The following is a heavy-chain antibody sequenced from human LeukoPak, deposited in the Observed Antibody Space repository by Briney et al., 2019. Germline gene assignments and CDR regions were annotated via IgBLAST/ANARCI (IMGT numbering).Heavy chain of an antibody. Sequence: SETLSLTCTVSGGSISSDCWSWIRQPPGKGLEWIGCIYASGTTNYNPSLKGRLTISVDASNSQFSLTVRSVTAADTAVYYCGGRGFWGQGTLVTVSS. D-gene: IGHD3-10*01. V-gene: IGHV4-4*09. CDR3: GGRGF. CDR1: GGSISSDC. J-gene: IGHJ4*02. CDR2: IYASGTT.